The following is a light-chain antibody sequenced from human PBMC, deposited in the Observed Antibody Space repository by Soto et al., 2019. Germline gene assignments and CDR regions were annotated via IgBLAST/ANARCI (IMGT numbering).Light chain of an antibody. Sequence: EIVLTQSPGTLSLSPGERATLSCRASQSVSNRLLAWYQQKPGQAPRLLIYGASSRATGIRDRFSGSGSGTDFTLTISGLEPGDFAVYYCHHYSSSPWTFGQGTKVEIK. V-gene: IGKV3-20*01. CDR3: HHYSSSPWT. CDR1: QSVSNRL. J-gene: IGKJ1*01. CDR2: GAS.